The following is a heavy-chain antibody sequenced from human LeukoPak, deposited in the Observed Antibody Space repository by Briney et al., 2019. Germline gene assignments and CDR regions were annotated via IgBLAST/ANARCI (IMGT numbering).Heavy chain of an antibody. V-gene: IGHV1-2*02. CDR1: GYTFTVYY. CDR2: INPNSGGT. J-gene: IGHJ6*03. D-gene: IGHD1-26*01. CDR3: ARGAGATLYYYYYYMDV. Sequence: ASVKVSCKSSGYTFTVYYMHWVRQAPGQGQEWMGWINPNSGGTNYAQKFQGRVTMTRDTSISTAYMELSRLRSDDTAVYYCARGAGATLYYYYYYMDVWGKGTTVTVSS.